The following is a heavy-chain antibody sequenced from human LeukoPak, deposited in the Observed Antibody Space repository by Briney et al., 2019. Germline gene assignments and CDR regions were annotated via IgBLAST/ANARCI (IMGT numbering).Heavy chain of an antibody. V-gene: IGHV4-39*01. D-gene: IGHD3-9*01. CDR3: ASSILTGYYQFDY. J-gene: IGHJ4*02. Sequence: PSETLSLTCTVSGGSISSSSYYWGWIRRPPGKGLEWIGSIYYSGSTYYNPSLKSRVTISVDTSKNQFSLKLSSVTAADTAVYYCASSILTGYYQFDYWGQGTLVTVSS. CDR1: GGSISSSSYY. CDR2: IYYSGST.